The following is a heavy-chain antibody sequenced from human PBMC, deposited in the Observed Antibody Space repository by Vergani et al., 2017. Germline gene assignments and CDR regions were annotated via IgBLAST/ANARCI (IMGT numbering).Heavy chain of an antibody. CDR2: IYYSGST. J-gene: IGHJ3*02. Sequence: QLQLQESGPGLVKPSETLSLTCTVPGGSISSSSYYWGWIRQPPGKGLEWIGSIYYSGSTYYNPSLKSRVTISVDTSKNQFSLKLSSVTAADTAVYYCARDGGDYLDAFDIWGQGTMVTVAS. CDR1: GGSISSSSYY. D-gene: IGHD4-17*01. V-gene: IGHV4-39*07. CDR3: ARDGGDYLDAFDI.